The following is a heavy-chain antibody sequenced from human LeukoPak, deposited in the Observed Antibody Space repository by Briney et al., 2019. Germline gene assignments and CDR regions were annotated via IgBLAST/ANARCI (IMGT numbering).Heavy chain of an antibody. CDR2: IYYSGST. Sequence: SETLSLTCTVSGGSISSYYWSWIRQPPGKGLEWIGYIYYSGSTNYNPSLKSRVTISVDTSKNQFSLKLSSVTAADTAVYYCASGYCTNGVCSSFDYWGQGTLVTVSS. V-gene: IGHV4-59*12. J-gene: IGHJ4*02. CDR3: ASGYCTNGVCSSFDY. D-gene: IGHD2-8*01. CDR1: GGSISSYY.